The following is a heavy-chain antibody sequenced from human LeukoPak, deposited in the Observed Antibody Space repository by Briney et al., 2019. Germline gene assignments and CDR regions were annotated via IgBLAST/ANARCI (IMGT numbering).Heavy chain of an antibody. J-gene: IGHJ4*02. CDR1: GFPFFSYY. D-gene: IGHD1-1*01. Sequence: GGSLRPSCAASGFPFFSYYMTWVRQAPGKGLEWVATINQDESVTDSVDAVKGRFTVSRDNAKNSLYLQMNSLRAEDTAVYYCTTENWYVFEHWGQGTLVSVSS. CDR2: INQDESVT. CDR3: TTENWYVFEH. V-gene: IGHV3-7*04.